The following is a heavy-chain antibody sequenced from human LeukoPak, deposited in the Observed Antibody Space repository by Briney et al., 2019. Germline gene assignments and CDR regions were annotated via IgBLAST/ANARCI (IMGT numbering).Heavy chain of an antibody. J-gene: IGHJ4*02. V-gene: IGHV1-24*01. CDR2: FDPEDGET. D-gene: IGHD6-19*01. CDR1: GYTLTELS. CDR3: ATGEISSGWYKVDY. Sequence: ASVKVSCKVSGYTLTELSMHWVRQAPGKGLEWMGGFDPEDGETIYAQKFQGRVTMTEDTSTDTAYMELSSLRSEDTAVYYCATGEISSGWYKVDYWGQGTLVTVSS.